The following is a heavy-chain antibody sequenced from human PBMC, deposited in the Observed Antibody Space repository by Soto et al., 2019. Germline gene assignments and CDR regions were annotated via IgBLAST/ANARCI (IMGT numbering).Heavy chain of an antibody. Sequence: GESLKISCKGSGYRFTKYWINWVRQMPGKGLEWMGKIDPTESHTNYSPSFQGHVTISVDKSITTAYLQWNSLKASDTAMYYCASCIVGDYGMVVWGQGTTVTVSS. V-gene: IGHV5-10-1*01. CDR1: GYRFTKYW. J-gene: IGHJ6*02. CDR2: IDPTESHT. CDR3: ASCIVGDYGMVV. D-gene: IGHD1-26*01.